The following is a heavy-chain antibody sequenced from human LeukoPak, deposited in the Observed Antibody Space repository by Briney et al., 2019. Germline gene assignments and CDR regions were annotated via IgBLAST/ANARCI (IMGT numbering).Heavy chain of an antibody. J-gene: IGHJ3*02. CDR3: ARDFYDSSGFGHDAFDI. Sequence: GGSLRLSCAASGFTFSSYWMHWVRQAPGKGLVWVSRINSDGSSTTYADSVKGRFTISRDNAKNTLYLQMKSLRAEDTAVYYCARDFYDSSGFGHDAFDIWGQGTMVTVSS. V-gene: IGHV3-74*01. CDR2: INSDGSST. CDR1: GFTFSSYW. D-gene: IGHD3-22*01.